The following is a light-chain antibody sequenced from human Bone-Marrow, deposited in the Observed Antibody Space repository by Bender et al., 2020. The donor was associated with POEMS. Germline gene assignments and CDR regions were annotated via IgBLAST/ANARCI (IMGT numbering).Light chain of an antibody. CDR2: EDN. J-gene: IGLJ2*01. Sequence: SYVVTQPPSVSVAPGQTATISCWGDDVGGESVHWYQQKLGQAPKLLIYEDNERYLGIPERFSGSIAGNTATLTISRVEAGDEADFYCQVWDSSIDHVVFGGGTKLTVL. V-gene: IGLV3-21*02. CDR3: QVWDSSIDHVV. CDR1: DVGGES.